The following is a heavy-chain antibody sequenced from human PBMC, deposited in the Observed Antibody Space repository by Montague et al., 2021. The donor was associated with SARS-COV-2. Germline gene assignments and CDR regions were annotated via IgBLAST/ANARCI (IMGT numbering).Heavy chain of an antibody. CDR1: GFTHSKYG. CDR3: VGDPGDPDTFDF. V-gene: IGHV3-33*01. J-gene: IGHJ4*02. CDR2: IWNDGSKK. Sequence: SLRLSWPASGFTHSKYGVHWVRQAPGKGLEWVASIWNDGSKKHHADSVKGRFTISRDNSNNMLYLQMDSLRADDAGVYYCVGDPGDPDTFDFWGQGTQVTVSS. D-gene: IGHD7-27*01.